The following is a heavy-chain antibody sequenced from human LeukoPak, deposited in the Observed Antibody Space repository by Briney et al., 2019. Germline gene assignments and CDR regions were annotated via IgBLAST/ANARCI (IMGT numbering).Heavy chain of an antibody. J-gene: IGHJ4*02. CDR3: ASQSYSYGYGKKYYFGY. CDR2: IIPILGIA. V-gene: IGHV1-69*04. D-gene: IGHD5-18*01. CDR1: GGTFSSYA. Sequence: SVKVSCKASGGTFSSYAISWVRQAPGQGLEWMGRIIPILGIANYAQKFQGRVTITADKSTSTAYMELSSLRSEDTAVYYCASQSYSYGYGKKYYFGYWGQGTLVTVSS.